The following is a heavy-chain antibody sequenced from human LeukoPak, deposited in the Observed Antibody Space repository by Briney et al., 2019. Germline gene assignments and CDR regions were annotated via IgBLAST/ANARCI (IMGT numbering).Heavy chain of an antibody. D-gene: IGHD5-12*01. J-gene: IGHJ3*02. CDR1: GGSISSSYF. CDR2: INHSGST. Sequence: PSETLSLTCTVSGGSISSSYFWSWIRQPPGKGLEWIGEINHSGSTNYNPSLKSRVTISVDTSKNQFSLKLSSVTAADTAVYYCASRNAATIGRAFDIWGQGTMVTVSS. CDR3: ASRNAATIGRAFDI. V-gene: IGHV4-34*01.